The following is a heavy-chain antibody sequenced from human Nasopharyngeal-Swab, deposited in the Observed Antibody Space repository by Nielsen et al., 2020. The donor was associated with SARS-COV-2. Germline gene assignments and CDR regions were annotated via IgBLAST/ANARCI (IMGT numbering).Heavy chain of an antibody. D-gene: IGHD4-17*01. Sequence: SETLSITCSVSGGSVSSGGYYWTWIRQHPEKGLEWMGYIYYTGSTYYNPSLKSRIGMSLDKSKNQFSLNLYSVTVADTAVYYCATTRTASFDSWGQGIPVTVSS. CDR3: ATTRTASFDS. V-gene: IGHV4-31*03. J-gene: IGHJ4*02. CDR2: IYYTGST. CDR1: GGSVSSGGYY.